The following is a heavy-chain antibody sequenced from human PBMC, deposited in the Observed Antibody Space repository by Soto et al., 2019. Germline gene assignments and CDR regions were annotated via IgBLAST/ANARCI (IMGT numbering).Heavy chain of an antibody. V-gene: IGHV3-23*01. CDR3: AKAPDYDLYNGRPPTFDS. Sequence: PGGSLRLSCAASGFTFSSYAMSWVRQAPGKGLEWVSAISGSGGSTYYADSVKGRFTVSRDNSKNILYVHMNSLTAEDTAVYYCAKAPDYDLYNGRPPTFDSWGQGTLVTVSS. CDR1: GFTFSSYA. J-gene: IGHJ4*02. D-gene: IGHD3-3*01. CDR2: ISGSGGST.